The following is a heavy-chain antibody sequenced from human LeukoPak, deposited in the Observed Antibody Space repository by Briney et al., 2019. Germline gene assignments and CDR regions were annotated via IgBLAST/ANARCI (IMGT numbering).Heavy chain of an antibody. Sequence: QSGGSLRLSCAASGFTFSSYWMSWVRQAPGKGLEWVANIKQDGSEKYYVDSVKGRFTISRDNAKNSLYLQMNSPRAEDTAVYYCARGYSSSWYPGGYWGQGTLVTVSS. V-gene: IGHV3-7*01. CDR1: GFTFSSYW. CDR2: IKQDGSEK. D-gene: IGHD6-13*01. CDR3: ARGYSSSWYPGGY. J-gene: IGHJ4*02.